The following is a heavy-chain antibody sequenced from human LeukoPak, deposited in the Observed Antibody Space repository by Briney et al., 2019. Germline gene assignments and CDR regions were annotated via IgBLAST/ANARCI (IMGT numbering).Heavy chain of an antibody. CDR1: GFTFSNYD. Sequence: PGGSLRLSCAASGFTFSNYDMSWVRQAPGKGLEWVSAISGSGGSTYYADSAKGRFTISRDNSKNTLYLQMNSLRAEDTAVYYCAKHGGKTYFDYWGQGTLVTVSS. CDR2: ISGSGGST. V-gene: IGHV3-23*01. J-gene: IGHJ4*02. CDR3: AKHGGKTYFDY.